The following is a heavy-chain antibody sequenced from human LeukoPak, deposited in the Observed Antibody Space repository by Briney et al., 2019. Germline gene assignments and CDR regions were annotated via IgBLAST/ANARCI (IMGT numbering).Heavy chain of an antibody. V-gene: IGHV1-69*04. Sequence: SVKVSCKASGGTFSSYAISWVRQAPGQGLEWMGRMIPILGIANYAQKFQGRVTITADKSTSTAYMELSSLRSEDTAVYYCARDLGTMVRGVIMPYYYYGMDVWGQGTTVTVSS. D-gene: IGHD3-10*01. CDR2: MIPILGIA. CDR3: ARDLGTMVRGVIMPYYYYGMDV. CDR1: GGTFSSYA. J-gene: IGHJ6*02.